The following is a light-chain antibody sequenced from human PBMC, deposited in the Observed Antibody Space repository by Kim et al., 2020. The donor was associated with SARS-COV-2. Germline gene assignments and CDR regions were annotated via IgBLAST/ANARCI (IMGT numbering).Light chain of an antibody. CDR3: GAWDSSLSAVV. V-gene: IGLV1-51*01. J-gene: IGLJ2*01. CDR2: DNN. CDR1: GSNVGNNY. Sequence: SVLTQPPSVSAAPGQKVTLSCSGSGSNVGNNYVSWYQHLPGTAPKLLIYDNNKRPSGIPDRFSGSKSGTSATLGITGLQTGDEADYYCGAWDSSLSAVVFGGGTQLTVL.